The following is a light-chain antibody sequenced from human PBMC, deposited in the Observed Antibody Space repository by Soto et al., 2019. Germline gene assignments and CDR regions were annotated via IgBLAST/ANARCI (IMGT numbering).Light chain of an antibody. J-gene: IGKJ4*01. CDR3: QQRNYWLS. V-gene: IGKV3-11*01. CDR1: QSVSSF. CDR2: DAS. Sequence: EVVLTQSPDTLSLSPGERATLSCRASQSVSSFLAWYQQKPGQAPRLLIYDASTRAAGIPARFSGSGSGTDFTLTISSLEPEDFAIYYCQQRNYWLSFGGGTK.